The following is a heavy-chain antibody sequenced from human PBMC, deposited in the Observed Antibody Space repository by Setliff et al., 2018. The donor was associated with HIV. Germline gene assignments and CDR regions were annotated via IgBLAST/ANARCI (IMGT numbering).Heavy chain of an antibody. CDR3: ARDGLRGYSYGIGWHIEV. Sequence: TLSLTCAVSGVSITSATYYWSWIRHSPGKGLEWIGYIDYSGSAFYNPSLKSRVTISVDASKNQFSLHLSSVTAADTAVYFCARDGLRGYSYGIGWHIEVWGRGTLVTVS. CDR2: IDYSGSA. D-gene: IGHD5-18*01. J-gene: IGHJ2*01. V-gene: IGHV4-30-4*08. CDR1: GVSITSATYY.